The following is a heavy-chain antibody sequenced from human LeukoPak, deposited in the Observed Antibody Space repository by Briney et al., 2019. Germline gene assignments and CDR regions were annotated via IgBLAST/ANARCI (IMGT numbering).Heavy chain of an antibody. CDR1: GGSINISDYN. CDR3: ARRGTIDSGRPWN. CDR2: MHYSGNT. V-gene: IGHV4-39*01. Sequence: SETLSLTCTVSGGSINISDYNWGWIRQPPGKGLEWIGCMHYSGNTYYNPSLRSRVTISVDTSENQFSLKVRSVTAADTAVYYCARRGTIDSGRPWNWGQGTLVTVSS. D-gene: IGHD1-26*01. J-gene: IGHJ4*02.